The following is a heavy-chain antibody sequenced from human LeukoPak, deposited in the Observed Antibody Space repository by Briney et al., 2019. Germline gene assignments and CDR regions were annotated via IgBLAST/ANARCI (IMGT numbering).Heavy chain of an antibody. V-gene: IGHV3-30*19. J-gene: IGHJ4*02. CDR1: GFTFSSYG. CDR2: ISYDGSNK. CDR3: ARARGGQQLVVDY. Sequence: PGRSLRLSCAASGFTFSSYGMHWVRQAPGKGLEWVAVISYDGSNKYYADSVKGRFTISRDNSKNTLYLQMNSLRAEDTAVYYCARARGGQQLVVDYWGQGTLVTVSS. D-gene: IGHD6-13*01.